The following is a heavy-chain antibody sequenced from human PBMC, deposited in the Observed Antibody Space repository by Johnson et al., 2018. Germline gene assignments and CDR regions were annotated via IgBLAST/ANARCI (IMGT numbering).Heavy chain of an antibody. CDR3: ARDRGVTMVRGTSRFSYYYMDV. CDR2: IYYSGST. D-gene: IGHD3-10*01. J-gene: IGHJ6*03. CDR1: GGSISPYY. V-gene: IGHV4-59*01. Sequence: EQLVETGPGLVKPTETLSLTCTVSGGSISPYYWSWIRQAPGKRLEWMGYIYYSGSTNYNPSLKARVTMSVDTSENQFSLRLSSVTAEDTAVYYCARDRGVTMVRGTSRFSYYYMDVWGKGTTVTVSS.